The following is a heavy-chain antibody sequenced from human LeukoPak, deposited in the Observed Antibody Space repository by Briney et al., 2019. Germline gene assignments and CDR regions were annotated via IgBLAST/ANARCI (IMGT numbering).Heavy chain of an antibody. CDR1: GGSFSGYY. D-gene: IGHD3-10*01. CDR2: IYTSGST. Sequence: SETLSLTCAVYGGSFSGYYWSWIRQPAGKGLEWIGRIYTSGSTNYNPSLKSRVTMSVDTSKNQFSLKLSSVTAADTAVYYCARDTYYYGSGSYLAFDIWGQGTMVTVSS. V-gene: IGHV4-59*10. J-gene: IGHJ3*02. CDR3: ARDTYYYGSGSYLAFDI.